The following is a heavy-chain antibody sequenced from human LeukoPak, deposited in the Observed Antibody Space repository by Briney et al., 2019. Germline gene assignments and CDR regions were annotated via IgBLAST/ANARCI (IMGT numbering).Heavy chain of an antibody. CDR3: ARPVSTSCPYYFDY. J-gene: IGHJ4*02. V-gene: IGHV7-4-1*02. CDR2: INTNTGNP. Sequence: VSVKVSCKASGYTFTSYAMNWVRQAPGQGLEWMGWINTNTGNPTYAQGFTGRFVFSLDTSVSTAYLQISSLKAEDTAVYYCARPVSTSCPYYFDYWGQGTLVTVSS. D-gene: IGHD2-2*01. CDR1: GYTFTSYA.